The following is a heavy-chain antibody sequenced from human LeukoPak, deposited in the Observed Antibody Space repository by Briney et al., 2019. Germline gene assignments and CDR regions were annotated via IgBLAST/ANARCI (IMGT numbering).Heavy chain of an antibody. D-gene: IGHD3-16*01. V-gene: IGHV1-8*01. J-gene: IGHJ4*02. CDR2: MNPNSGNT. CDR1: GYTFISYD. CDR3: ARGGVRGGATSGLVPPTY. Sequence: ASVKVSCKASGYTFISYDINWVRQAPGQGLEWMGWMNPNSGNTGYAQKFQGSVTMTLNTSINTAHMELTSLRSEDTAVYYCARGGVRGGATSGLVPPTYWGQGTLVTVSS.